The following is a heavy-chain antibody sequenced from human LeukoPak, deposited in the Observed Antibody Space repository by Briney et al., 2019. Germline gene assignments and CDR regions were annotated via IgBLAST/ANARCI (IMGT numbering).Heavy chain of an antibody. V-gene: IGHV4-59*08. CDR2: IYNTRST. D-gene: IGHD3-9*01. J-gene: IGHJ3*02. CDR3: ARRNILTEGEAFDI. CDR1: GGSPTMYQ. Sequence: KPLGAPFHTPALPGGSPTMYQLSSVPAPPREGPGWGGVIYNTRSTNYNPSLKSRVTISFDTSKNQFSLKLNSVTAADTAVYYCARRNILTEGEAFDIWGQGTMVTVSS.